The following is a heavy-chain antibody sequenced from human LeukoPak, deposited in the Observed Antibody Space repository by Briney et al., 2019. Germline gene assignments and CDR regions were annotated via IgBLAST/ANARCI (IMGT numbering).Heavy chain of an antibody. V-gene: IGHV3-23*01. CDR3: ARHPDGSLSLDY. Sequence: GGSLRLSCAASGVTFSSYAMTWVRQAPGKGLEWVSTITGSAAGTYYADSVKGRFTISRDNSKNTLYLQMNSLRPEDTAVYYCARHPDGSLSLDYWGQGTLVTVSS. CDR1: GVTFSSYA. J-gene: IGHJ4*02. CDR2: ITGSAAGT. D-gene: IGHD1-26*01.